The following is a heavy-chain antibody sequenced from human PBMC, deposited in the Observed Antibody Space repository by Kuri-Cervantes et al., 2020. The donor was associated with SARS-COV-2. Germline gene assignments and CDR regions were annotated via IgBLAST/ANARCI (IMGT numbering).Heavy chain of an antibody. CDR1: GGSISSGGYY. CDR2: IYYSGST. D-gene: IGHD3-22*01. J-gene: IGHJ4*02. V-gene: IGHV4-31*03. Sequence: SETLSLTCTVSGGSISSGGYYWSWIRQHPGKGLEWIGNIYYSGSTYYNPSLKSRVIISVDTSKNQFSLKLTSVTAADTAVYYCASIDSSGYYADYWGQGTLVTVSS. CDR3: ASIDSSGYYADY.